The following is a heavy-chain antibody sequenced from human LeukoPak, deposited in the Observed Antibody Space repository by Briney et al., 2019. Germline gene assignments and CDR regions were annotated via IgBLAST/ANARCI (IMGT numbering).Heavy chain of an antibody. Sequence: GGSLRLSCAASGFTVSSNYMSWVRQAPGKGLGWVSVIYSGGSTYYADSVKGRFTISRDNSKNTLYLQMNSLRAEDTAVYYCASGSGSYRTPYYYMDVWGTGTTVTVSS. J-gene: IGHJ6*03. V-gene: IGHV3-53*01. CDR3: ASGSGSYRTPYYYMDV. CDR2: IYSGGST. D-gene: IGHD3-10*01. CDR1: GFTVSSNY.